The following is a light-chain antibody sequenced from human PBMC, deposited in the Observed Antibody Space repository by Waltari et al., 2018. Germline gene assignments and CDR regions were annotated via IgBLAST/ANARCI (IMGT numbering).Light chain of an antibody. CDR3: GTWDSSLSGAV. CDR2: EDT. J-gene: IGLJ7*01. CDR1: RSNIGNHY. Sequence: QSVLTQPPSVSAAPGQRVTTSCSGGRSNIGNHYVSWYRQFPGTAPKLLIYEDTERPSGIAGRFSGSKSGTSATLDITGLQAGDEADYYCGTWDSSLSGAVFGGGTHLTVL. V-gene: IGLV1-51*02.